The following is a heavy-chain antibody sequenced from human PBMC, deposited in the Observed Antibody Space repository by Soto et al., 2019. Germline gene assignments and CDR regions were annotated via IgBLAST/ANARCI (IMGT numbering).Heavy chain of an antibody. CDR1: GFTFSSYA. J-gene: IGHJ5*02. CDR3: ARGSYDSSGSNNWFDP. D-gene: IGHD3-22*01. CDR2: ISYDGSNK. V-gene: IGHV3-30-3*01. Sequence: QVQLVESGGGVVQPGRSLRLSCAASGFTFSSYAMHWVRQAPGKGLEWVAVISYDGSNKYYADSVKGRFTISRDNSKNTLYLQMNSLRAEDTAVYYCARGSYDSSGSNNWFDPWGQGTLVTVSS.